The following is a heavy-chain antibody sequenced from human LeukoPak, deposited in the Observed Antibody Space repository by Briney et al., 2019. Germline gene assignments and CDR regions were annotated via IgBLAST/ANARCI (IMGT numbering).Heavy chain of an antibody. D-gene: IGHD3-16*01. CDR2: IYYSGST. CDR1: GGSISSSSYY. CDR3: ARETSQKGAHYMDV. V-gene: IGHV4-39*07. Sequence: SETLPLTCTVSGGSISSSSYYWGWIRQPPGKGLVWIGSIYYSGSTYYNPSLKSRVTISVDTSKNQFSLKLSSVTAADTAVYYCARETSQKGAHYMDVWGKGTTVTISS. J-gene: IGHJ6*03.